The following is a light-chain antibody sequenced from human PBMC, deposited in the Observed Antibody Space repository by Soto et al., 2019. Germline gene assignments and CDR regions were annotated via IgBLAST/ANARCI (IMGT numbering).Light chain of an antibody. Sequence: EIVLTQSPGTLSLSPGERATLSCRASQSITSNNLAWYQQKAGQAPRLLIYGASSRATDIPDRFSGSGSGTDFTLTINRLEPEDFAVYYCQQSGSSPRTFGQGAKVEI. CDR1: QSITSNN. CDR2: GAS. V-gene: IGKV3-20*01. J-gene: IGKJ1*01. CDR3: QQSGSSPRT.